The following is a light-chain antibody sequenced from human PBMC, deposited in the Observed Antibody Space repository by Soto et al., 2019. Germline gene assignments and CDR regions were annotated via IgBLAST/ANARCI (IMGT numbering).Light chain of an antibody. J-gene: IGKJ5*01. Sequence: VTKSPCTLSLSKGERATLSCRASQSVSSYYLAWYQQKPGQAPRLLIYAASSRATGIPDTFTGSGSETDFTLTISRLEPEDFAVYYCQQYVIALITFCHVTRLAIK. CDR3: QQYVIALIT. CDR2: AAS. CDR1: QSVSSYY. V-gene: IGKV3-20*01.